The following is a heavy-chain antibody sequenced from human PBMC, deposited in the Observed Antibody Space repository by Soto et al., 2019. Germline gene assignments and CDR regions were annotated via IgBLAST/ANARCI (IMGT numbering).Heavy chain of an antibody. J-gene: IGHJ5*02. CDR3: ARYYYDSSGRFDP. CDR2: IYSGGST. CDR1: GFTVSSNY. D-gene: IGHD3-22*01. V-gene: IGHV3-66*01. Sequence: EVQLVESGGGLVQPGGSLRLSCAASGFTVSSNYMSWVRQAPGKGLEWVSVIYSGGSTYYADSVKGRFTISRDNSKNTQYLQMNSLRAEDTAVYYCARYYYDSSGRFDPWGQGTLVTVSS.